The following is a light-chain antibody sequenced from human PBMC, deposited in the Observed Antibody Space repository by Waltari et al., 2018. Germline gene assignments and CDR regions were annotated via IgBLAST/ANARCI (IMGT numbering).Light chain of an antibody. CDR2: EVI. V-gene: IGLV2-23*02. CDR1: TSDVGTHDL. J-gene: IGLJ1*01. CDR3: CSYAGLGTYV. Sequence: QSALTQPASVSGTPGQSITISCPGTTSDVGTHDLVSWYQHHPGKAPKRLICEVIKRPSGVSSRFSGSKSGSTASLTISGLQPEDEADYYCCSYAGLGTYVFGSGTKVTVL.